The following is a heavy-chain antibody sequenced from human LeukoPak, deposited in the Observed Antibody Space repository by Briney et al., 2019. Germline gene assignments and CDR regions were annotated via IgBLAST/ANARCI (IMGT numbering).Heavy chain of an antibody. J-gene: IGHJ6*04. D-gene: IGHD4-17*01. Sequence: GGSLRLSCAASGFTFSSYSVNWVRQAPGKGLEWVSSISSSSSYIFYADSVKDRFTISRDNAKNPLYLQMNSLRAEDTAVYSCARDDYGGMDVWGKGTTVTVSS. CDR1: GFTFSSYS. CDR3: ARDDYGGMDV. CDR2: ISSSSSYI. V-gene: IGHV3-21*01.